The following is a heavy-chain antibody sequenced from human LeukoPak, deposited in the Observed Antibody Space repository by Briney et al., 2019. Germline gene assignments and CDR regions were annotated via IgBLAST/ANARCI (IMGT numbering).Heavy chain of an antibody. J-gene: IGHJ3*02. D-gene: IGHD2-15*01. V-gene: IGHV1-69*04. Sequence: SVKVSCKASGGTFSSYAISWVRQAPGQGLEWMGRIIPTLGIANYAQKFQGSVTITADKSTSTAYMELSSLRSEDTAVYYCARGTGSEAFDIWGPGTMVTVSS. CDR2: IIPTLGIA. CDR1: GGTFSSYA. CDR3: ARGTGSEAFDI.